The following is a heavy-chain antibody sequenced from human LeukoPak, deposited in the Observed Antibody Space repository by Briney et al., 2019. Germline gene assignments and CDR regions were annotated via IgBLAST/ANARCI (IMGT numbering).Heavy chain of an antibody. J-gene: IGHJ4*02. Sequence: GGSLRLSCAASGFTFSDYSINWVRQAPGKGLEWVSSINPTSTSIYYADAVKGRFTISRDNAKSSLYLQMNSLRAEDTALYYCARLRRNSGRSGYYYYYNYWGQGILVTVSS. V-gene: IGHV3-21*01. D-gene: IGHD3-22*01. CDR3: ARLRRNSGRSGYYYYYNY. CDR2: INPTSTSI. CDR1: GFTFSDYS.